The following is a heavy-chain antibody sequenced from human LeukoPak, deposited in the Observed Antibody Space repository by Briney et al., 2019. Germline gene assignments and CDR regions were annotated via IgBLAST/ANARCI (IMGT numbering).Heavy chain of an antibody. D-gene: IGHD3-10*01. Sequence: SETLSLTCAVSGGSISSGDYSWSWIRQPPGKGLEWIGYIYHSGSTYYNPPLKSRVTISVDRSKNQLSLKLSSVTAADTAVYYCARYILGVVRWFDPWGQGTRVTVSS. CDR1: GGSISSGDYS. V-gene: IGHV4-30-2*01. J-gene: IGHJ5*02. CDR3: ARYILGVVRWFDP. CDR2: IYHSGST.